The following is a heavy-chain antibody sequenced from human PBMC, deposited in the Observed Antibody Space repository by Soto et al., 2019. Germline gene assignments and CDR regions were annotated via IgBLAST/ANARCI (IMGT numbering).Heavy chain of an antibody. V-gene: IGHV4-61*01. CDR1: GGSVSSGSYY. CDR3: ARDRLSNWFDP. D-gene: IGHD3-16*02. CDR2: IYYSGST. Sequence: ASETLSLTCTVPGGSVSSGSYYWSWIRQPPGKGLEWIGYIYYSGSTNYNPSLKSRVTISVDTSRNQFSLKLSSVTAADTAVYYCARDRLSNWFDPWGQGTLVTVSS. J-gene: IGHJ5*02.